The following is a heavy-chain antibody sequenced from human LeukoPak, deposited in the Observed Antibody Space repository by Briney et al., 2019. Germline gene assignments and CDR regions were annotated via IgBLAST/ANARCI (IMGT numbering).Heavy chain of an antibody. CDR1: GFTFSSYS. D-gene: IGHD3-3*01. CDR3: ARGHYDFWSGYPVRPLDY. Sequence: GGSLRLSCAPSGFTFSSYSMNWDRQAPGKGLEWVSYISSGSSNIYYADSVKGRFTTSRDNAKNSLYLQMNSLRAEDTAVYYCARGHYDFWSGYPVRPLDYWGQGTLVTVSS. V-gene: IGHV3-48*01. CDR2: ISSGSSNI. J-gene: IGHJ4*02.